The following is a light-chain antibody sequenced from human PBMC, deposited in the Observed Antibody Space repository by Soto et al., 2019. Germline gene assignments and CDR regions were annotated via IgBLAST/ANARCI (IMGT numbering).Light chain of an antibody. Sequence: EIHLTQSPSLLSASVGDRVTITCRARQGISQYVDWYQQKPDNAPKLLIYAAVDLQGQIPTRFSGSGSSTEYILTISGRKPEDFATIDCQQIISYPFTFGVGTIVEIK. V-gene: IGKV1-9*01. CDR1: QGISQY. J-gene: IGKJ4*01. CDR2: AAV. CDR3: QQIISYPFT.